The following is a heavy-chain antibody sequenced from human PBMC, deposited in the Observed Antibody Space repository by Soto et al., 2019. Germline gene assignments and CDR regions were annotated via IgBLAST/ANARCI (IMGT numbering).Heavy chain of an antibody. CDR3: ANRYYDGSGYRHDY. CDR2: IYYSGST. V-gene: IGHV4-59*01. J-gene: IGHJ4*02. CDR1: GGSISSYY. D-gene: IGHD3-22*01. Sequence: SETLSLTCTVSGGSISSYYWSWIRQPPGKGLEWIGYIYYSGSTNYNPSLKSRVTISVDTSKNQFSLKLSSVTAADTAVYYCANRYYDGSGYRHDYWGQGILVTVSS.